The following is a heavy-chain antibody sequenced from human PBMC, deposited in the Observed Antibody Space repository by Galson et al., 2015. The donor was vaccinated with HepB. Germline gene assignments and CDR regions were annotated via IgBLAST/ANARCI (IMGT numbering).Heavy chain of an antibody. CDR2: TYYRSKWYN. CDR1: GDSVSSNSAA. Sequence: CAISGDSVSSNSAAWNWIRQSPSRGLEWLGRTYYRSKWYNDYAVSVKSRITINPDTSKNQFSLQLNSVTPEDTAVYYCARGECSSTSCYEDYYGMDVWGQGTTVTVSS. D-gene: IGHD2-2*01. V-gene: IGHV6-1*01. J-gene: IGHJ6*02. CDR3: ARGECSSTSCYEDYYGMDV.